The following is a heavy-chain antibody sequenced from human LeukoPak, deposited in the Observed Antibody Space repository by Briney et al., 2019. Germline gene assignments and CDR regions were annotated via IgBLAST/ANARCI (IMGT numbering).Heavy chain of an antibody. Sequence: PGGSLRLSCAASGFTFSSYAMHWVRQAPGKGLEWVAVISYDGSNKYYADSVKGRFTISRDNSKNTLYLQMNSLRAEDTAVYYCASLAGWARAGELELRDYYYGIDVWGQGTTVTVSS. J-gene: IGHJ6*02. CDR1: GFTFSSYA. CDR3: ASLAGWARAGELELRDYYYGIDV. CDR2: ISYDGSNK. D-gene: IGHD1-7*01. V-gene: IGHV3-30-3*01.